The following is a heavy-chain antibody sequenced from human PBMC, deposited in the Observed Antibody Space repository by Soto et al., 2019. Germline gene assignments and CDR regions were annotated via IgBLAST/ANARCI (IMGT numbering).Heavy chain of an antibody. CDR1: GGTFSSYA. Sequence: SVKVSCKASGGTFSSYAISWVRQAPGQGLEWMGGIIPIFGTANYAQKFQGRVTITADESTSTAYMELSSLRSEDTAVYYCARSQATGYYDSSGPFDYWGQGTLVTVSS. CDR2: IIPIFGTA. CDR3: ARSQATGYYDSSGPFDY. J-gene: IGHJ4*02. D-gene: IGHD3-22*01. V-gene: IGHV1-69*13.